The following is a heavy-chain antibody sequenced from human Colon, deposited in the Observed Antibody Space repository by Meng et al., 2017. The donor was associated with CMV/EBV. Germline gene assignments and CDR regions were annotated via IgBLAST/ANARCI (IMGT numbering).Heavy chain of an antibody. CDR2: INPNSGGT. CDR1: GYTFTGYY. CDR3: ARTYYYDSSGSSPFDY. D-gene: IGHD3-22*01. Sequence: ASVKVSCQASGYTFTGYYMHWVRQAPGQGLEWMGWINPNSGGTNYAQKFQGRVTMTRDTSISTAYMELSRLRSDDTAAYYCARTYYYDSSGSSPFDYWGQGTLVTVSS. J-gene: IGHJ4*02. V-gene: IGHV1-2*02.